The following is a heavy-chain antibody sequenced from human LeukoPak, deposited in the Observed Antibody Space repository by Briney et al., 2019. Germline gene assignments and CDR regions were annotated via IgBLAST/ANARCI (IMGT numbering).Heavy chain of an antibody. V-gene: IGHV5-51*01. CDR1: GYSFTSYW. CDR3: ARQYVYSSSFFGY. Sequence: GESLQISSKGSGYSFTSYWIGWVRPLPGKGLEWMGIIYPGDSDTRYSPSFQGQVTISADKSISTAYLQWSSLKASDTAMYYCARQYVYSSSFFGYWGQGTLVTVSS. D-gene: IGHD6-6*01. J-gene: IGHJ4*02. CDR2: IYPGDSDT.